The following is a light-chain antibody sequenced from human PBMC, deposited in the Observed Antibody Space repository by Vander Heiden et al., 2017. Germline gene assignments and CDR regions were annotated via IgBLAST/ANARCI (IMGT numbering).Light chain of an antibody. J-gene: IGLJ2*01. V-gene: IGLV3-21*02. CDR2: DDS. CDR3: QVWDSSSDHVV. CDR1: NIGIKS. Sequence: SYVPHQPPSVSVAPGQTARITCGGNNIGIKSVHWYQQKPCQAPLLVVYDDSDRPSGSPERFSGSNSGNTATLTISRVEAGDEADYYCQVWDSSSDHVVFGGGTKLTVL.